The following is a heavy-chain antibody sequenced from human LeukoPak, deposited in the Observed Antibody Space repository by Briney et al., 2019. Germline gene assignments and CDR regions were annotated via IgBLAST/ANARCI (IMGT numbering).Heavy chain of an antibody. CDR3: ARKSGDPFDY. J-gene: IGHJ4*02. CDR1: GFPFRSYW. V-gene: IGHV3-7*01. CDR2: INEDGGEK. Sequence: GGSLRLSCAASGFPFRSYWMSWVSQAPGKGLEWVANINEDGGEKYYVDSVKGRFTISRDNARNSLYVQMNNLRAEDTAVYYCARKSGDPFDYWGQGTLVAVSS. D-gene: IGHD4-17*01.